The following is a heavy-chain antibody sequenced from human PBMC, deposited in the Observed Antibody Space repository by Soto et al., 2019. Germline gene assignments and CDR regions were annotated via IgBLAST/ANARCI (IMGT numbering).Heavy chain of an antibody. J-gene: IGHJ4*02. Sequence: GGSLRLSCAASGFTFSSYAMSWVRQAPGKGLEWVSATSGSGGSTYYADSVKGRFTISRDNSKNTLYLQMNSLRAEDTAVYYCARDKAPYCTNGVCYYGYWGQGTLVTVSS. CDR3: ARDKAPYCTNGVCYYGY. D-gene: IGHD2-8*01. CDR1: GFTFSSYA. V-gene: IGHV3-23*01. CDR2: TSGSGGST.